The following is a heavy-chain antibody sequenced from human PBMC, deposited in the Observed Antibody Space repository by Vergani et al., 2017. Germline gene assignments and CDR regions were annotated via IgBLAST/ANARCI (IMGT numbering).Heavy chain of an antibody. J-gene: IGHJ6*02. CDR1: GGSISSSSYY. Sequence: QLQLQESGPGLVKPSETLSLTCTVSGGSISSSSYYWGWIRQPPGKGLEWIGSIYYSGSTYYNPSLKSRVTISVDTSKNQFSLKLSSVTAADTAVYYCARGGITMVRGVIPYYYGMDVWGQGP. V-gene: IGHV4-39*07. CDR2: IYYSGST. D-gene: IGHD3-10*01. CDR3: ARGGITMVRGVIPYYYGMDV.